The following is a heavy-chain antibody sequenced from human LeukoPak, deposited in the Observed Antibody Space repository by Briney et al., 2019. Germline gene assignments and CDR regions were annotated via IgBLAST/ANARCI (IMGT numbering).Heavy chain of an antibody. V-gene: IGHV5-51*01. CDR2: IYPGDSAT. J-gene: IGHJ4*02. CDR3: ARRSGYYYDSQSPDY. CDR1: AYSFTSYW. D-gene: IGHD3-22*01. Sequence: GESLKISCEASAYSFTSYWIGWVRQMPGKGLEWMGIIYPGDSATRYSPSFQGQVTISADKSISTAYLQWSSLKASDTAMYYCARRSGYYYDSQSPDYWGQGTLVTVSS.